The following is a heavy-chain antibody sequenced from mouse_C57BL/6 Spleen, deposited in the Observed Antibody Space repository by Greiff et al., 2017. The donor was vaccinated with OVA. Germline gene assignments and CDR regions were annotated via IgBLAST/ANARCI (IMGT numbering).Heavy chain of an antibody. CDR1: GYSFTSYY. CDR3: ARVYYGNYEGVY. CDR2: IYPGSGNT. Sequence: QVQLQQSGPELVKPGASVKISCKASGYSFTSYYIHWVKQRPGQGLEWIGWIYPGSGNTKYNEKFKGKATLTADTSSSTAYMQLSSLTSEDSAVYYCARVYYGNYEGVYWGQGTTLTVSS. D-gene: IGHD2-1*01. V-gene: IGHV1-66*01. J-gene: IGHJ2*01.